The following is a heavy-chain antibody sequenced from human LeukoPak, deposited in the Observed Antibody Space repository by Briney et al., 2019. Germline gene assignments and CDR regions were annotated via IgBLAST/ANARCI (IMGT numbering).Heavy chain of an antibody. J-gene: IGHJ4*02. CDR2: ISYDGSNK. D-gene: IGHD2-2*02. CDR3: AKGKDIVVVPAAIGDY. CDR1: GFTFSAYG. V-gene: IGHV3-30*18. Sequence: GGSLRLSCAASGFTFSAYGMHWVRQAPGKGLEWVAVISYDGSNKYYADSMKGRFTISRDNSKNTLYLQMNSLRAEDTAVYYCAKGKDIVVVPAAIGDYWGQGTLVTVSS.